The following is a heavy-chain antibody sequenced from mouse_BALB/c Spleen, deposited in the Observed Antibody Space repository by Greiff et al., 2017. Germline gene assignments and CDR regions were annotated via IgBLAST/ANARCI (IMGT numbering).Heavy chain of an antibody. D-gene: IGHD1-1*01. CDR1: GFTFSDYY. CDR2: ISDGGSYT. CDR3: ARTHYGSSPLYFDY. V-gene: IGHV5-4*02. Sequence: EVHLVESGGGLVKPGGSLKLSCAASGFTFSDYYMYWVRQTPEKRLEWVATISDGGSYTYYPDSVKGRFTISRDNAKNNLYLQMSSLKSEDTAMYYCARTHYGSSPLYFDYWGQGTTLTVSS. J-gene: IGHJ2*01.